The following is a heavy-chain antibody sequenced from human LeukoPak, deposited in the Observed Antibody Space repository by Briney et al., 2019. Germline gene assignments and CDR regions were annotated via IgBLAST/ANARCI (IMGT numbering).Heavy chain of an antibody. J-gene: IGHJ4*02. D-gene: IGHD1-26*01. CDR3: ARGFTARYSGSYFDY. Sequence: VSVPVSYKDSGCTFTGYYMHWVGQAPGQGLEGMGWINPNSGGTNYAQYFQGRGTKARDTAISTVYMELSRLRSDDTAVYYCARGFTARYSGSYFDYWGQGTLVTVSS. CDR2: INPNSGGT. CDR1: GCTFTGYY. V-gene: IGHV1-2*02.